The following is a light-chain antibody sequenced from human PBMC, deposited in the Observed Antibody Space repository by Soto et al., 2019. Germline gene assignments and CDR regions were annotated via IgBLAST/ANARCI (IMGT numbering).Light chain of an antibody. CDR3: CSYATTTL. CDR1: SSDVGSYDL. J-gene: IGLJ2*01. CDR2: GVS. V-gene: IGLV2-23*02. Sequence: QSVLTQPASVSGSPGQSITISCTETSSDVGSYDLVSWYQQHPGNAPKLMIYGVSKRPSGVSDRFSGSKSGNTASLTISGLQADDEADYYCCSYATTTLFGGGTKLTVL.